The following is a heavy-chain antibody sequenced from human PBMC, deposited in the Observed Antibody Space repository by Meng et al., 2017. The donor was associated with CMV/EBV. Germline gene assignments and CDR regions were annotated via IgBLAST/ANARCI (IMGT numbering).Heavy chain of an antibody. J-gene: IGHJ4*02. Sequence: GGSLKISCAAPGFTFSSYSMNWVRQAPGKGPEWVSSISSSSSYIYYADSVKGRFTISRDNAKNSLYLQMNSLRAEDTAVYYCARGEDFWSGYYRFDYWGQGTLVTVSS. V-gene: IGHV3-21*01. D-gene: IGHD3-3*01. CDR1: GFTFSSYS. CDR3: ARGEDFWSGYYRFDY. CDR2: ISSSSSYI.